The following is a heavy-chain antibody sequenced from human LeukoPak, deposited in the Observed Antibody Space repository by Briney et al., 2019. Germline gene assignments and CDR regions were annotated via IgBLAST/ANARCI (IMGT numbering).Heavy chain of an antibody. CDR2: ISSTSSYI. CDR1: GFIFSIYS. J-gene: IGHJ4*02. V-gene: IGHV3-21*06. CDR3: AREIVVVPA. Sequence: GGSLRLSCAASGFIFSIYSMNWVRQAPGKGLEWVASISSTSSYIYYADSVKGRFTISRDNAKNSLYLQMNSLRAEDTAVYYCAREIVVVPAWGQGALVTVSS. D-gene: IGHD2-2*01.